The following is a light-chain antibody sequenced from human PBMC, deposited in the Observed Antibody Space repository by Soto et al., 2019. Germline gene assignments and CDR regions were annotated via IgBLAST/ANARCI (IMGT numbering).Light chain of an antibody. V-gene: IGLV2-14*03. CDR3: SSYTTSNTRQIV. Sequence: QSALTQPASVSGSPGQSITISCTGTSSDVGGYNYVSWYQHHPGKAPKLLIYDVSNRPSGVSNRFSGSKSDNTASLTISWLQPEYEADYYCSSYTTSNTRQIVFGTGTKVTVL. CDR1: SSDVGGYNY. CDR2: DVS. J-gene: IGLJ1*01.